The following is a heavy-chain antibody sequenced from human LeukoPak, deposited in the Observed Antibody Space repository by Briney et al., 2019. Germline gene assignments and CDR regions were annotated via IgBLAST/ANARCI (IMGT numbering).Heavy chain of an antibody. V-gene: IGHV3-23*01. Sequence: GGSLRLSCAASGFTFNSHAMTWVRQAPGKGLEWVSGISGSGTSTSYADSVKGRFTISRDNSKNTLYLQMNSLRAEDTAVYYCARSSYSGYEGYFDYWGQGTLVTVSS. CDR3: ARSSYSGYEGYFDY. D-gene: IGHD5-12*01. CDR1: GFTFNSHA. J-gene: IGHJ4*02. CDR2: ISGSGTST.